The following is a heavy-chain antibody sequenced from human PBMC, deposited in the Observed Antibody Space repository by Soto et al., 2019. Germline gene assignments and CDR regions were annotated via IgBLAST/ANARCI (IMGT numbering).Heavy chain of an antibody. Sequence: XECLKISRTTSRNTFTSYSLGWVRQMPGKGREWVGIVNPADSYTTYSPSFEGHVNISADNSVRTAYLQWRSLKASDTAMYYCALKRLGYCTNGTCFSAYFESWGRGTLVTV. CDR1: RNTFTSYS. J-gene: IGHJ4*02. V-gene: IGHV5-51*01. CDR2: VNPADSYT. D-gene: IGHD2-8*01. CDR3: ALKRLGYCTNGTCFSAYFES.